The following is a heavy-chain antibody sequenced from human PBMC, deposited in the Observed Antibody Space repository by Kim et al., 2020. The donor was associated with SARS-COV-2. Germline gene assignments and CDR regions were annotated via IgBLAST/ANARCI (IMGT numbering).Heavy chain of an antibody. V-gene: IGHV1-3*01. CDR2: INAGNGNT. D-gene: IGHD2-2*01. CDR3: ARGPPTPKNCSSTSCYDGLDVLLWFQGMGYFDY. CDR1: GYTFTSYA. J-gene: IGHJ4*02. Sequence: ASVKVSCKASGYTFTSYAMHWVRQAPGQRLEWMGWINAGNGNTKYSQKFQGRVTITRDTSASTAYMELSSLRSEDTAVYYCARGPPTPKNCSSTSCYDGLDVLLWFQGMGYFDYWGQGTLVTVSS.